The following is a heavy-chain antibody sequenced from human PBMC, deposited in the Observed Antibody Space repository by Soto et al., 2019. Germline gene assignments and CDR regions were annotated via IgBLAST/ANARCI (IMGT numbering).Heavy chain of an antibody. CDR3: ARVDYGDPGLVDY. V-gene: IGHV4-31*03. Sequence: QVQLQESGPGLVRPSQTLSLTCSVSGGSISSGGYYWSWIRQHPGKGLEWIGYIYYSGNTYYKPSLKIRASISVDTSENQFSLKLSSVTAADTAVYYCARVDYGDPGLVDYWGQGTLVTVSS. CDR1: GGSISSGGYY. J-gene: IGHJ4*02. CDR2: IYYSGNT. D-gene: IGHD4-17*01.